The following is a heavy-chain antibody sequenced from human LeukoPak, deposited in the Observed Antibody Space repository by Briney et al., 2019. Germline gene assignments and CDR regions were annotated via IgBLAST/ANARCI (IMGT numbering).Heavy chain of an antibody. V-gene: IGHV3-30*02. J-gene: IGHJ6*03. Sequence: PGGSLRLSCAASGFTFSNYGMHWVRQAPGKGLEWVSLVRFDGSNQYYAESVKGRFTISRDNSKNTLSLQMNSLRVEDTAVYYCVKTSGGYCGSSSCRSMDVWGKGTAVTVSS. D-gene: IGHD2-2*01. CDR1: GFTFSNYG. CDR3: VKTSGGYCGSSSCRSMDV. CDR2: VRFDGSNQ.